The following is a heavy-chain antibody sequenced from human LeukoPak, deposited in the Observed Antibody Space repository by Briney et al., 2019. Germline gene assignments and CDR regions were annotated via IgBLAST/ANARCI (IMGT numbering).Heavy chain of an antibody. Sequence: SVKVSCKAARGTFFTCDMSWVRQAPGQGLEWMGGIIPIFGTANYAQKFQGRVTITADESTSTAYMELSSLRSEDTAVYYCASERRRDYYRRRFPTDVWGQGTMVTVSS. V-gene: IGHV1-69*13. CDR2: IIPIFGTA. CDR1: RGTFFTCD. D-gene: IGHD3-22*01. J-gene: IGHJ3*01. CDR3: ASERRRDYYRRRFPTDV.